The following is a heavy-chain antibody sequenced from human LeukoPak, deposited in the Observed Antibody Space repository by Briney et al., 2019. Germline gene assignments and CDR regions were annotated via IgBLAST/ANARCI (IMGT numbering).Heavy chain of an antibody. V-gene: IGHV1-2*02. Sequence: GGSLRLSCAASGFTFSSYWMSWVRQAPGQGLEWMGWINPNSGGTNYAQKFQGRVTMTRDTSISTAYMELSRLRSDDTAVYYCARDEITIFGVGPGYYYGMDVWGQGTTVTVSS. CDR1: GFTFSSYW. CDR2: INPNSGGT. CDR3: ARDEITIFGVGPGYYYGMDV. D-gene: IGHD3-3*01. J-gene: IGHJ6*02.